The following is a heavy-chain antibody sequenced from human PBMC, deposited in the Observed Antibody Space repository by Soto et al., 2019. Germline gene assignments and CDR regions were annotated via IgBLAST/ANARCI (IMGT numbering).Heavy chain of an antibody. CDR1: GFTFSNSA. J-gene: IGHJ3*02. V-gene: IGHV1-58*01. CDR2: IVVGIGNT. Sequence: ASVKVSCKTSGFTFSNSAVQWVRQARGQRLERMGWIVVGIGNTKYAQKFQERVTITTDMSTSTAHMELSSLRTEDTALYYCAAELYSGGSCCSFDIWGQGTMVTVSS. D-gene: IGHD2-15*01. CDR3: AAELYSGGSCCSFDI.